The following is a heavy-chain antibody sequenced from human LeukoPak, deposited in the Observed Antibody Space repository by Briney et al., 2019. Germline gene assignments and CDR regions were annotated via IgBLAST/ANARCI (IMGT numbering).Heavy chain of an antibody. CDR3: ARPGLWFGESLGAFDI. CDR2: TSAYNGNT. D-gene: IGHD3-10*01. Sequence: ASVKVSCKASGYIFTSYNITWVRQAPGQGLEWMGWTSAYNGNTNYAQKLQGRVTMTTDTSTSTAYMELRSLRSDDTAVYYCARPGLWFGESLGAFDIWGQGTMVTVSS. CDR1: GYIFTSYN. J-gene: IGHJ3*02. V-gene: IGHV1-18*01.